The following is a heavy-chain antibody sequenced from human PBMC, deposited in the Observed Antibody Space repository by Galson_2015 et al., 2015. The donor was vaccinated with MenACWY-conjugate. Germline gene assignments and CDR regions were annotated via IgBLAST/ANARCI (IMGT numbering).Heavy chain of an antibody. J-gene: IGHJ6*03. D-gene: IGHD3-3*01. CDR1: GFPFNTYY. Sequence: SLRLSCAASGFPFNTYYINLLRQAPGKGLEWIAYIDRSGAKTHYADSVKGRFNVSRDNTKNILFLRMNSLRVEDTAVYYCARGIQLRFLEPPYYMDVWGKGTTVTVSS. CDR3: ARGIQLRFLEPPYYMDV. V-gene: IGHV3-11*06. CDR2: IDRSGAKT.